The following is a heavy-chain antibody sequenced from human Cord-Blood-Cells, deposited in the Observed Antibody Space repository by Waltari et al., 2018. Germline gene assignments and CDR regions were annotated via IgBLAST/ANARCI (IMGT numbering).Heavy chain of an antibody. Sequence: QVQLQQWGAGLLKPSETLSLTCAVYGGSFSGYYWSWIRQPTGKGLEWIGEINHRGSTNYNPSLKNRVTISVDTSKNQFSLKLSSVTAADTAVYYCARCPSSSSVVYWFDPWGQGTLVTVSS. CDR3: ARCPSSSSVVYWFDP. D-gene: IGHD6-6*01. CDR2: INHRGST. J-gene: IGHJ5*02. V-gene: IGHV4-34*01. CDR1: GGSFSGYY.